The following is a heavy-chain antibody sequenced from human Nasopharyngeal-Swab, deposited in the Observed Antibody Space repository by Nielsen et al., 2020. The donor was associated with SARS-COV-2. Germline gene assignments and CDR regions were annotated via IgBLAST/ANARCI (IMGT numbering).Heavy chain of an antibody. CDR2: ISYDGSNK. CDR1: GFTFSSYG. D-gene: IGHD4-23*01. J-gene: IGHJ4*02. V-gene: IGHV3-30*03. CDR3: ARGPTTVVTLYNFDY. Sequence: LKISCAASGFTFSSYGMHWVRQAPGKGLEWVAVISYDGSNKYYADSVKGRFTISRDNSKNTLYLQMNSLRAEDTAVYYCARGPTTVVTLYNFDYWGQGTLVTVSS.